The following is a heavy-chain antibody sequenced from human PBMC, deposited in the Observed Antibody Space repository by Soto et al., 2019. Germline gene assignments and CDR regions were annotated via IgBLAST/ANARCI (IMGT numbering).Heavy chain of an antibody. CDR3: AADYYDSSGYSDVVEEYYYYYGMDV. CDR2: IIPIFGTA. Sequence: ASVNVSCKASGGTFSSYAISWVRQAPGQGLEWMGGIIPIFGTANYAQKFQGRVTITADESTSTAYMGLGSLGSEDTAVYYCAADYYDSSGYSDVVEEYYYYYGMDVWGQGTTVTVSS. J-gene: IGHJ6*02. V-gene: IGHV1-69*13. D-gene: IGHD3-22*01. CDR1: GGTFSSYA.